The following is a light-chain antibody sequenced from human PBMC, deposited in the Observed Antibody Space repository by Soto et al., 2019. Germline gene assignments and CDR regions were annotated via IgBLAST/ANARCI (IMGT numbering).Light chain of an antibody. J-gene: IGKJ2*01. CDR3: QQSYSTPPYT. Sequence: DIRMTQSPSSLSASVGDRVTITCRASQSINIYLTWYQQKPGKAPKLLVYAASSLQGAVPSRFSGRGSGTDVTLTISSLQPEDFATYYCQQSYSTPPYTFGQGTKLEIK. CDR1: QSINIY. V-gene: IGKV1-39*01. CDR2: AAS.